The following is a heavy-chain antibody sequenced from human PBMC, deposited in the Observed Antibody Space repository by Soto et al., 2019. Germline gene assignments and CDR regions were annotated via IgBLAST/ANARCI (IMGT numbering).Heavy chain of an antibody. V-gene: IGHV3-33*06. CDR2: IYYDGSNK. CDR3: AKWGRYCSGGSCGLGWFDP. Sequence: PGGSLRLSCAASGFTFSNYGMHWVRQAPGKGLEWVAAIYYDGSNKEYADSVKGRFTISRDNSKNTLYLQMDSLRAEDTAVYYRAKWGRYCSGGSCGLGWFDPWGQGTLVTVSS. D-gene: IGHD2-15*01. CDR1: GFTFSNYG. J-gene: IGHJ5*02.